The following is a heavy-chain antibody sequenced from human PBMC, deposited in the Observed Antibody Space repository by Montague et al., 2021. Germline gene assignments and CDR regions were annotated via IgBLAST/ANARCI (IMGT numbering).Heavy chain of an antibody. CDR1: GGSMSAFY. CDR2: IYDSRTT. V-gene: IGHV4-59*08. D-gene: IGHD7-27*01. J-gene: IGHJ4*02. CDR3: ARRLGIRAPFDY. Sequence: SETLSLTCTVTGGSMSAFYLRWIRQSQKTGLEWIGYIYDSRTTNYNPSIKRRVTIAADTSMNQYSLNRRSVTAADTAVYFCARRLGIRAPFDYWGQGTLVTAAS.